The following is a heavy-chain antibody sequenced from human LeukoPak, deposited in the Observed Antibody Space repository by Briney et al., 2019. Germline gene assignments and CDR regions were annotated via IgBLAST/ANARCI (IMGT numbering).Heavy chain of an antibody. J-gene: IGHJ4*02. CDR2: IFSGGST. D-gene: IGHD4-23*01. Sequence: GGSLSLSCAASGFTVSSIYMSWDRQAPGKRLEGVSVIFSGGSTCYAESVKGRFIIFRDNSKNTRYLQMNSLRAEDTAVYYCVSGGGIDYWGQGALVTVSS. CDR3: VSGGGIDY. CDR1: GFTVSSIY. V-gene: IGHV3-53*01.